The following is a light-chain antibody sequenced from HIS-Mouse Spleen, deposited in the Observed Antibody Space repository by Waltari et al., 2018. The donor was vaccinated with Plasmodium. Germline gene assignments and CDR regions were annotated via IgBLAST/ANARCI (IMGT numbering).Light chain of an antibody. Sequence: AIRMTQSPSSFSASTGDRVTITCRASQGISSYLAWEQQKPGKAPKLLIYAASTLQSGVPSRFSGSGSGTDFTLTISCLQSEDFATYYCQQYYSYLLTFGGGTKVEIK. CDR2: AAS. CDR3: QQYYSYLLT. CDR1: QGISSY. V-gene: IGKV1-8*01. J-gene: IGKJ4*01.